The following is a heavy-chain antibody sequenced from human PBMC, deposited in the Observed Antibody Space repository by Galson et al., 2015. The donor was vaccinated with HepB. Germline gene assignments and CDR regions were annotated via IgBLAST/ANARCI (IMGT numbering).Heavy chain of an antibody. J-gene: IGHJ3*02. D-gene: IGHD2-21*02. Sequence: QSGAEVKKPGESLKISCQGSGYRFTDYWIGWVRQMPGKGLEWTGMIYPGDSDTKYSPSFQGQVTISADKSISTAYLQWSSLKASDTAMYYCARQRLSDIWGQGTMVTVSS. CDR2: IYPGDSDT. V-gene: IGHV5-51*01. CDR3: ARQRLSDI. CDR1: GYRFTDYW.